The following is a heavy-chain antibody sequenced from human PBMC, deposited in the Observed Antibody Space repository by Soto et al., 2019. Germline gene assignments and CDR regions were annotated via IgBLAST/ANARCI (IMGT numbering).Heavy chain of an antibody. CDR1: GYTFTSYG. CDR3: ARDAVAGMTPYYYYGMDV. CDR2: ISAYNGNT. V-gene: IGHV1-18*04. J-gene: IGHJ6*02. Sequence: QVQLVQSGAEVKKPGASVKVSCKASGYTFTSYGISWVRHAPGQGLEWMGWISAYNGNTNYAQKLQGRVTMTTDTSTSTAYMELMSLRSDDTAVYYCARDAVAGMTPYYYYGMDVWGQGTTVTVSS. D-gene: IGHD6-19*01.